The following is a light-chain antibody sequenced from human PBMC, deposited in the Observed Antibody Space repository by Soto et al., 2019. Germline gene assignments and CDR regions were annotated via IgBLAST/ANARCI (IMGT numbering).Light chain of an antibody. CDR3: QQSYSTLIT. J-gene: IGKJ5*01. CDR1: QSISSY. CDR2: AAS. V-gene: IGKV1-39*01. Sequence: DIQMTQSPSSLSASVGDRVTITCRASQSISSYLNWYQQKPGKAPKLLIYAASSLQSGVPSRFRGSGSGTDLTLTISSLQPEDFATYYCQQSYSTLITFGQGTRLEIK.